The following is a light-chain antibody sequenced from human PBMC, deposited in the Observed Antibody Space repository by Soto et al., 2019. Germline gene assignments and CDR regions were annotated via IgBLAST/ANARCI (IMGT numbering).Light chain of an antibody. CDR2: WAS. CDR1: QSVLHSSNNKNY. CDR3: QQYSSTPLS. J-gene: IGKJ4*01. Sequence: DIVMTQSPDSLAVSLGERATINCKSSQSVLHSSNNKNYLAWYQQKPGQPPKLLIYWASTRESGVPDRFSGSGSGTAFALTISSLQAEDVAVYYCQQYSSTPLSFGGGTKVEIK. V-gene: IGKV4-1*01.